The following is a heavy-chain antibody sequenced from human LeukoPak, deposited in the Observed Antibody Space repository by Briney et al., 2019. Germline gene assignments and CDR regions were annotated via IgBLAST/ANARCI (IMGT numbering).Heavy chain of an antibody. J-gene: IGHJ4*02. D-gene: IGHD5/OR15-5a*01. Sequence: GGSLRLSCAASGFTFDDYGMSWVRQAPGKGLEWVANVKEDGSEENYVDSVKGRFTISRDNAVKSLYLQMNGLRAEDTAVYFCARLLHYERSVYRPVDCWGQGTLVAVSS. CDR1: GFTFDDYG. V-gene: IGHV3-7*01. CDR3: ARLLHYERSVYRPVDC. CDR2: VKEDGSEE.